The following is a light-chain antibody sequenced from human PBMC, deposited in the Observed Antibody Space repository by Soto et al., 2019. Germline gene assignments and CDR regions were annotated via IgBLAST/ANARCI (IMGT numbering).Light chain of an antibody. J-gene: IGKJ2*03. CDR2: DAS. V-gene: IGKV1-5*01. CDR3: QQYTTYSYS. Sequence: DIQMPQFPSTLSAFLGASVPLSGRASQSISGWLAWYQQKPGKAPNLLISDASILKSGVPSRFSGTGSGAKFTLTIASLQPDDFATYYCQQYTTYSYSFGQGTKVDIK. CDR1: QSISGW.